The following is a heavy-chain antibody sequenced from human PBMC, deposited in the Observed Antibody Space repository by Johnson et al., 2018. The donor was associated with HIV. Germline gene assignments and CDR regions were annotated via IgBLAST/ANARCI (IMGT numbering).Heavy chain of an antibody. CDR3: ARDSRWNVFGVATPGAFDI. CDR1: GFTFSSYD. V-gene: IGHV3-7*04. D-gene: IGHD3-3*01. CDR2: IKQDGSEK. J-gene: IGHJ3*02. Sequence: VQLVESGGGLVQPGGSLRLSCAASGFTFSSYDMHWVRQAPGKGLEWVANIKQDGSEKYYVDSVKGRCTISRDNVKNSLYLQMNSLTAEDTAVYYCARDSRWNVFGVATPGAFDIWGQGTMVTVSS.